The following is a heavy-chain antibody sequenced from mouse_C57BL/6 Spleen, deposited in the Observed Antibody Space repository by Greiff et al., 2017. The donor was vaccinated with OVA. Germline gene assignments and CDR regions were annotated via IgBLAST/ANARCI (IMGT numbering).Heavy chain of an antibody. D-gene: IGHD1-2*01. V-gene: IGHV1-72*01. Sequence: VQLQQPGAELVKPGASVKLSCKASGYTFTSYWMHWVKQRPGRGLEWIGSIDPSSGGTKYNEKFKSKATLTVDKPSSTAYMQLSSLTSEDSAVCFSAKFGNFYGCGYFDYWGQGTTLTVSS. CDR1: GYTFTSYW. J-gene: IGHJ2*01. CDR3: AKFGNFYGCGYFDY. CDR2: IDPSSGGT.